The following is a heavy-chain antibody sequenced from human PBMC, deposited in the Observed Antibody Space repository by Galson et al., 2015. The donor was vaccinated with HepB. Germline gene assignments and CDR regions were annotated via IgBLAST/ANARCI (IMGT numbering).Heavy chain of an antibody. V-gene: IGHV1-3*01. D-gene: IGHD2-15*01. CDR2: INAGNGNT. CDR3: AREGIRGYCSGGSCSGFDP. Sequence: SVKVSCKASGYTFTSYAVHWVRQAPGQRLEWMGWINAGNGNTKYSQKFQGRVTITRDTSASTAYMELSSLRSEDTAVYYCAREGIRGYCSGGSCSGFDPWGQGTLVTVSS. J-gene: IGHJ5*02. CDR1: GYTFTSYA.